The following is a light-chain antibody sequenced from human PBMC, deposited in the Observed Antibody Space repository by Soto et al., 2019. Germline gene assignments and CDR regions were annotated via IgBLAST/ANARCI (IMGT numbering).Light chain of an antibody. CDR3: QQYNNWPLT. CDR1: QSVDTN. V-gene: IGKV3-15*01. CDR2: AAS. Sequence: EIVLTQSPGTLSLSPGERATLSCRASQSVDTNYLAWYQQKPGQAPRLLIYAASTRATGVPAGFSGSGSGTEFTLTISSLQSEDFAVYYCQQYNNWPLTFGQGTKVDIK. J-gene: IGKJ1*01.